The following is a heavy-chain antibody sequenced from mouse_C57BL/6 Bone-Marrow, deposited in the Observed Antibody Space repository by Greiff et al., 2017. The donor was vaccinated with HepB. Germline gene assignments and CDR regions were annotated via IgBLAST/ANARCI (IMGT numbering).Heavy chain of an antibody. CDR2: IYIGNGYT. CDR1: GYTFTSYG. J-gene: IGHJ3*01. D-gene: IGHD1-1*01. CDR3: ARAYYYGSSYAWFAY. Sequence: VHVKQSGAELVRPGSSVKMSCKTSGYTFTSYGINWVKQRPGQGLEWIGYIYIGNGYTEYNEKFKGKATLTSDTSSSTAYMQLSSLTSEDSAIYFCARAYYYGSSYAWFAYWGQGTLVTVSA. V-gene: IGHV1-58*01.